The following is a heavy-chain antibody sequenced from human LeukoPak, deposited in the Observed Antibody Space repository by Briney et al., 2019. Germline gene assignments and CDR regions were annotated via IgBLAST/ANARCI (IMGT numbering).Heavy chain of an antibody. Sequence: GGSLRLSCATSALTFSSYAMNWVRQAPGKGLEWVSAISGSGGSTYYADSVKGRFTISRDNAKNTLYLQMNSLRAEDTAVYYCSRDSLSSCGGDCYSGLDVWGQGTTVTVSS. CDR2: ISGSGGST. D-gene: IGHD2-21*02. CDR3: SRDSLSSCGGDCYSGLDV. CDR1: ALTFSSYA. V-gene: IGHV3-23*01. J-gene: IGHJ6*02.